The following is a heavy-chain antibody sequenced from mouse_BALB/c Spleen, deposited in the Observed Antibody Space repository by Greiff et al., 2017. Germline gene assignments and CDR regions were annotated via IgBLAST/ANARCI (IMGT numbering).Heavy chain of an antibody. CDR1: GFTFTDYY. V-gene: IGHV7-3*02. CDR3: ARLSDGRRRDY. J-gene: IGHJ2*01. Sequence: EVMLVESGGGLVQPGGSLRLSCATSGFTFTDYYMSWVRQPPGKALEWLGFIRNKANGYTTEYSASVKGRFTISRDNSQSILCLQMNTLSAEDSATYYCARLSDGRRRDYWVQGTTLTVSS. CDR2: IRNKANGYTT. D-gene: IGHD1-1*01.